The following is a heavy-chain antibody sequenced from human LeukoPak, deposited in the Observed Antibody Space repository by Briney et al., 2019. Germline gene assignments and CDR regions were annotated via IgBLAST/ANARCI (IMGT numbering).Heavy chain of an antibody. CDR2: ISSSGSTI. CDR3: ARDSSASAVYYMDA. CDR1: GFTFSIYA. J-gene: IGHJ6*03. Sequence: PGGSLRLSCAASGFTFSIYAMNWVRQAPGKGLEWVSHISSSGSTIYYADSVKGRFTISRDNAKNSLYLQMNSLRAEDTAVYYCARDSSASAVYYMDAWGKGTTVTVSS. V-gene: IGHV3-48*04. D-gene: IGHD5-18*01.